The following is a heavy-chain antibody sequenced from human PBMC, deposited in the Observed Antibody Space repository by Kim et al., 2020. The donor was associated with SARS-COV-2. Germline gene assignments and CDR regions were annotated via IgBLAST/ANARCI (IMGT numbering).Heavy chain of an antibody. D-gene: IGHD3-16*01. V-gene: IGHV3-13*01. Sequence: GGSLRLSCAASGFTFSTSDMHWVRQATGKGLEWVSAIGTAGDTYYPGSVKGRFTISRENAKNSLYLQMNSLRAGDTAVYYCARGLGGTYYYGMDVWGQGTMVTDSS. J-gene: IGHJ6*02. CDR1: GFTFSTSD. CDR3: ARGLGGTYYYGMDV. CDR2: IGTAGDT.